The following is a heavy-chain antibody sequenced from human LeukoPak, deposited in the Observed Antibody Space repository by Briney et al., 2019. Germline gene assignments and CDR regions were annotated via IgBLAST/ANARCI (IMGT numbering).Heavy chain of an antibody. CDR3: VRDGSGYAMWD. D-gene: IGHD5-12*01. CDR1: GFTFSSYW. V-gene: IGHV3-30*02. CDR2: VHYGGSNK. Sequence: PGGSLRLSCAASGFTFSSYWMSWVRQAPGKGLEWVAFVHYGGSNKYYADSVKGRFAISRDNSKNTLYLQMNSLRAEDTAVYYCVRDGSGYAMWDWGQGTLVTVSS. J-gene: IGHJ4*02.